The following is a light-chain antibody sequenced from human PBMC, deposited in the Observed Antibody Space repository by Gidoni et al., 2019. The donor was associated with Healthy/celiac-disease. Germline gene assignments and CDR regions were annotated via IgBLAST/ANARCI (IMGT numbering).Light chain of an antibody. V-gene: IGKV1-33*01. CDR2: DAS. Sequence: DIQMTQSPSSLSASVGDRVTITCQASQDISNYLNWYQQKPRKAPKRLIYDASNLETGVPSRFSGSGSGTDFTFTISSLQPEDIATYYCQQYDNLPPFGQGTKVEIK. CDR3: QQYDNLPP. CDR1: QDISNY. J-gene: IGKJ1*01.